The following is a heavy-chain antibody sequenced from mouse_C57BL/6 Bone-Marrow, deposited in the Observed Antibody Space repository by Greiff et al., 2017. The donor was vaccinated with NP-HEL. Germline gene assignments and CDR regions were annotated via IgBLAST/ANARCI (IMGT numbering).Heavy chain of an antibody. Sequence: QVQLQQSGPELVKPGASVKISCKASGYAFSSSWMNWVKQRPGKGLEWIGRIYPGDGDTNYNGKFKGKATLTADKSSSTAYMQLSSLTSEDSAVYFGARRYYGSSLYWYFDVWGTGTTVTVSS. V-gene: IGHV1-82*01. CDR2: IYPGDGDT. D-gene: IGHD1-1*01. CDR1: GYAFSSSW. CDR3: ARRYYGSSLYWYFDV. J-gene: IGHJ1*03.